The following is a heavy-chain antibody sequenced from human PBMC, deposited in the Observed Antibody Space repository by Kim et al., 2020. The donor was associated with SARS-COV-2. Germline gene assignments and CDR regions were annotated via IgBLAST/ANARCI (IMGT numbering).Heavy chain of an antibody. Sequence: GGSLRLSCAASGFTFSSYSMNWVRQAPGKGLEWVSSISSSSSYIYYADSVKGRFTISRDNAKNSLYLQMNSLRAEDTAVYYCARFIAAAGLYYFDYWGQGTLVTVSS. V-gene: IGHV3-21*01. CDR2: ISSSSSYI. CDR1: GFTFSSYS. D-gene: IGHD6-13*01. J-gene: IGHJ4*02. CDR3: ARFIAAAGLYYFDY.